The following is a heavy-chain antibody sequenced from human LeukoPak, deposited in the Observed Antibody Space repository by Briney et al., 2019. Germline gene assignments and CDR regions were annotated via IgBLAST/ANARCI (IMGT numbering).Heavy chain of an antibody. CDR3: ARDTCGCGSGWHLYWYFDL. J-gene: IGHJ2*01. CDR1: GFTFSDYA. Sequence: GGSLRLSCAASGFTFSDYAMHRVRQAPGKELEYVSAISSNGGSIHYANSVKGRFTISRDNSKNTLYLQMDSLRAEDMAVYYCARDTCGCGSGWHLYWYFDLWGRGTLVTVYS. CDR2: ISSNGGSI. V-gene: IGHV3-64*01. D-gene: IGHD6-19*01.